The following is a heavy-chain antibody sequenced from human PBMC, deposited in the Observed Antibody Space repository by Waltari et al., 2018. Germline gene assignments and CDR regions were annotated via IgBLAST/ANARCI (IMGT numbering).Heavy chain of an antibody. Sequence: QLQLQESGPGLVKPSETLSLTCTVSGGSISSSSYYWGWIRQPPGKGLEWIGSIYYSGSTYYNPSLKIRVTISVETSKNQFSLKLSSVTAADTAVYYCASGRIVGATTPKYYFDYWGQGTLVTVSS. V-gene: IGHV4-39*07. D-gene: IGHD1-26*01. J-gene: IGHJ4*02. CDR2: IYYSGST. CDR1: GGSISSSSYY. CDR3: ASGRIVGATTPKYYFDY.